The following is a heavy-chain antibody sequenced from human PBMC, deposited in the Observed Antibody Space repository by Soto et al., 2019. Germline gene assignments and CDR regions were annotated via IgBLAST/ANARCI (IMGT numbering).Heavy chain of an antibody. D-gene: IGHD2-15*01. Sequence: QVQLVQSGAEVKKPGSSVKVSCKAPGGTFSSYAISWVRQAPGQGLEWMGGIIPFFGTANYAQKFQGRVTITADESTSTGYMELSSLRSEDTAVYYCARSQGGSSSLDIYYYYYYGMDVWGQGTTVTVSS. CDR2: IIPFFGTA. CDR1: GGTFSSYA. V-gene: IGHV1-69*01. J-gene: IGHJ6*02. CDR3: ARSQGGSSSLDIYYYYYYGMDV.